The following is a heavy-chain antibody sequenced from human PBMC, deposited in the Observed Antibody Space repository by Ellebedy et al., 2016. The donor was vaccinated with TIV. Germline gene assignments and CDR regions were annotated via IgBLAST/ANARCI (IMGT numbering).Heavy chain of an antibody. J-gene: IGHJ5*02. D-gene: IGHD3-3*01. CDR2: ISYDGCNK. V-gene: IGHV3-30*04. Sequence: GESLKISXAASGFTFSSYAMHWVRQAPGKGLEWVAVISYDGCNKYYADSVKGRFTISRDNSKNTLYLQMNSLRAEDTAVYYCAKDLRIFGVIMSELWFDPWGQGTLVTVSS. CDR3: AKDLRIFGVIMSELWFDP. CDR1: GFTFSSYA.